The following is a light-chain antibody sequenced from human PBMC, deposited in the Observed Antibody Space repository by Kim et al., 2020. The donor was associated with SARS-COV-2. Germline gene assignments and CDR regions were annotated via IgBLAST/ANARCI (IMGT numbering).Light chain of an antibody. CDR2: NDR. CDR1: KLEHEY. V-gene: IGLV3-1*01. Sequence: VCAGQTVSISGSGDKLEHEYCCWYQQKPGQVPVLVIYNDRNRATGMPERFSSSNSANTATLSIGGAQDMDEADYYFQACDTSPVVFGGGTQVTVL. J-gene: IGLJ3*02. CDR3: QACDTSPVV.